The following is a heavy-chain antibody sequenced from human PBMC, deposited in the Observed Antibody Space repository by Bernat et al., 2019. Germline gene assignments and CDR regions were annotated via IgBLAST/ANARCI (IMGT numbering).Heavy chain of an antibody. D-gene: IGHD3-3*01. CDR2: ISGSGGST. J-gene: IGHJ6*02. CDR3: AKDAIPYYDFWSGYYYGMDV. CDR1: GFTFSSYA. V-gene: IGHV3-23*01. Sequence: EVQLLESGGGLVQPGGSLRLSCAASGFTFSSYAMSWVRQAPGKGLEWVSAISGSGGSTYCADSVKGRFTISRDNSKNTLYLQMNSLRAEDTAVYYCAKDAIPYYDFWSGYYYGMDVWGQGTTVTVSS.